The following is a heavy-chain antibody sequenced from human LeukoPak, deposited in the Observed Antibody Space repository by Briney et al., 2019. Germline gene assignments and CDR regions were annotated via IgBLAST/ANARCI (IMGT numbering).Heavy chain of an antibody. Sequence: GESLKISCQGSGYRFTGHWIGWVRQTPGKGLEWVGIIYPGDSDTRYSPSFQGQVTISADKSITTAYLQWSSLKASDTAMYYCARQEERGISYFNYWGQGTLVTVSS. J-gene: IGHJ4*02. CDR1: GYRFTGHW. V-gene: IGHV5-51*01. CDR2: IYPGDSDT. D-gene: IGHD6-13*01. CDR3: ARQEERGISYFNY.